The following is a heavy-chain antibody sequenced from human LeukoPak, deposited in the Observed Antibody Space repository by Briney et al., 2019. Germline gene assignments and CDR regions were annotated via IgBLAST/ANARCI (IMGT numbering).Heavy chain of an antibody. J-gene: IGHJ6*02. D-gene: IGHD5-24*01. V-gene: IGHV3-21*01. Sequence: PGGSLRLSCAASGFTFSSYSMNWVGQAPGKGLEWVSSISSSSSYIYYADSVKGRFTISRDNAKNSLYLQMNSLRAEDTAVYYCARDVEMATIDNGMDVWGQGTTVTVSS. CDR1: GFTFSSYS. CDR2: ISSSSSYI. CDR3: ARDVEMATIDNGMDV.